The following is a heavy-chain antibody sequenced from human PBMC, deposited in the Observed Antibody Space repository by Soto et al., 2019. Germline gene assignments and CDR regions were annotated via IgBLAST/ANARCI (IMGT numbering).Heavy chain of an antibody. CDR1: GGTFSTFP. Sequence: SVKVSCKSSGGTFSTFPINWVRQAPGQGLEWMGAILPVSGTTNYAQKFQGRVSFSADESTTTAYMEVSSLRSEDTAVYYCARDRTGTTLGYFDYWGQGTRVTVSS. D-gene: IGHD1-7*01. CDR2: ILPVSGTT. CDR3: ARDRTGTTLGYFDY. V-gene: IGHV1-69*13. J-gene: IGHJ4*02.